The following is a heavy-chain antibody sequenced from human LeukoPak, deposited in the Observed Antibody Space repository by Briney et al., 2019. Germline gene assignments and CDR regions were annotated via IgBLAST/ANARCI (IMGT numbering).Heavy chain of an antibody. D-gene: IGHD3-3*01. CDR1: GFTFSNAW. J-gene: IGHJ4*02. Sequence: GGSLRLSCAASGFTFSNAWMSWVRQAPGKGLEWVGRIKSKTDGGTTDYVAPVKGRFTISRDDSKNTLYLQMNSLKTEDTAVYYCTTDSSFDLWSGYYTTSSEYNLDYWGRGTLVTVSS. CDR3: TTDSSFDLWSGYYTTSSEYNLDY. V-gene: IGHV3-15*01. CDR2: IKSKTDGGTT.